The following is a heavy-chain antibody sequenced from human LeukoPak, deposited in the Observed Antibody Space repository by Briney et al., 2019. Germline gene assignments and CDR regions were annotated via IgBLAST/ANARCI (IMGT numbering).Heavy chain of an antibody. CDR1: GGSFSGYY. V-gene: IGHV4-34*01. Sequence: SETLSLTCAVYGGSFSGYYWSWIRQPPGKGLEWIGEINHSGSTNYNPSLKSRVTISVDTSKNQFSLKLSSVTAADTAVYYCARRGLGYCSGGSCYSTLFWFDPWGQGTLVTVSS. D-gene: IGHD2-15*01. J-gene: IGHJ5*02. CDR2: INHSGST. CDR3: ARRGLGYCSGGSCYSTLFWFDP.